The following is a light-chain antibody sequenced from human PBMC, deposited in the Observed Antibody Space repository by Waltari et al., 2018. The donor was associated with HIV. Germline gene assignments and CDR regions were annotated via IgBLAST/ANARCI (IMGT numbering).Light chain of an antibody. CDR2: RNN. J-gene: IGLJ2*01. CDR3: AAWDDSLNGPV. Sequence: QSVLTQPPSASGTPGQRVTISCSGSSSNIGSNIVNWYQQLPGTAPKLLIYRNNQRPSGAPDRFSGSRSGTSASLAVSGLQSEDEADYYCAAWDDSLNGPVFGGGTKLTVL. CDR1: SSNIGSNI. V-gene: IGLV1-44*01.